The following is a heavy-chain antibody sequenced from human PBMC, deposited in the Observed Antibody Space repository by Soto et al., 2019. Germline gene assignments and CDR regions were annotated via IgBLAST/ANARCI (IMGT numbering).Heavy chain of an antibody. CDR2: IDPSDSYT. CDR1: GYSFTSYW. J-gene: IGHJ6*02. CDR3: ASLRSSTRIVVPDAVGYYYGMDV. V-gene: IGHV5-10-1*01. D-gene: IGHD2-2*01. Sequence: ASLKISCKGCGYSFTSYWISWVRQMPGKGLEWMGSIDPSDSYTNYSPSFQGHVTISADKSISTAYLQWSSLKASDTAMYYCASLRSSTRIVVPDAVGYYYGMDVWGQGTTVTASS.